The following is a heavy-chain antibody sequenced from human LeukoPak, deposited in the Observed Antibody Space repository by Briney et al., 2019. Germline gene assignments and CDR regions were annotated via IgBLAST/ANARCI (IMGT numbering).Heavy chain of an antibody. J-gene: IGHJ5*02. CDR2: VTDSGGDT. Sequence: GGSLRLSCVGSGFTFTDYALSWVRQAPGKGLKWVSAVTDSGGDTLYADSVRGRFTIYRDNLRNILYLQMHDLRVDDTAAYFCAKDGAQPGFFFDPWGQGALVTVSS. CDR3: AKDGAQPGFFFDP. D-gene: IGHD1-26*01. V-gene: IGHV3-23*01. CDR1: GFTFTDYA.